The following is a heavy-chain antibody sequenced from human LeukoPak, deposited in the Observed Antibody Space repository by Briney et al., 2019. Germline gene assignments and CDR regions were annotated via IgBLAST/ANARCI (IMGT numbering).Heavy chain of an antibody. V-gene: IGHV3-7*01. CDR3: ARDRGWYHADS. CDR2: IKEDGSWK. CDR1: GFTFSSSW. J-gene: IGHJ4*02. D-gene: IGHD6-19*01. Sequence: PGGSLRLSCAASGFTFSSSWMGWARQAPGKGLEWVANIKEDGSWKHYVVSVQGRFTISRDNAKNSLYLQMNSLRAEDTGVYYCARDRGWYHADSWGQGTLVTVSS.